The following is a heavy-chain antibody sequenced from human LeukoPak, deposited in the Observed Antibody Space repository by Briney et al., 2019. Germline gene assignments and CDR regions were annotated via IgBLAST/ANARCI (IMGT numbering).Heavy chain of an antibody. D-gene: IGHD2-15*01. CDR3: ARSQSGVFDV. V-gene: IGHV3-74*01. CDR2: MDSDGTSI. J-gene: IGHJ3*01. Sequence: GGSLRLSCVVSGFTFTNYWMQWVRQVPGKGLVWVARMDSDGTSIIHADSVKGRFTISRDNAENTLYLQMNSLRPEDTALYYCARSQSGVFDVWGQGTMVIVSS. CDR1: GFTFTNYW.